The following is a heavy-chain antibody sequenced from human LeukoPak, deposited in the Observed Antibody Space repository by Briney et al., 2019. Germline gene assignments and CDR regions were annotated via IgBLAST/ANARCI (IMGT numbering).Heavy chain of an antibody. CDR1: GYTFTSYA. J-gene: IGHJ4*02. V-gene: IGHV1-3*01. CDR3: ARGLSGYYGSGSYDY. CDR2: INAGNGNT. Sequence: ASVKVSCKASGYTFTSYAMHWVRQAPGQRLEWMGWINAGNGNTKYSQKFQGRVTITRDTSASTAYMELSSLRSEDTAVYYCARGLSGYYGSGSYDYWGQGTLVTVSS. D-gene: IGHD3-10*01.